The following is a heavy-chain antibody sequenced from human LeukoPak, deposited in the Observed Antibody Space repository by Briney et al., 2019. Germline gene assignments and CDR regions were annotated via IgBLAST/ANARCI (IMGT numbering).Heavy chain of an antibody. V-gene: IGHV1-2*02. CDR3: ARQNTGQLDY. D-gene: IGHD2-8*02. J-gene: IGHJ4*02. CDR2: INPNSGVT. Sequence: ASVKVSCKASGYTFTTSYIHWVRRAPGQGLEWMGWINPNSGVTESPQKSQARVTMTRDTSITTTYMEVSRLSSDDTAVYYCARQNTGQLDYWGQGTLVTVSS. CDR1: GYTFTTSY.